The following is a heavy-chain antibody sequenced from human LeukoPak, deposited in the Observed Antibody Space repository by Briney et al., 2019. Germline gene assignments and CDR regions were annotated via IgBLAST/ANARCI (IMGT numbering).Heavy chain of an antibody. Sequence: SLRVSCKPSGYTFTRYYIHWVREAPGQGLEWMGWINPPSGGTNYAQKFQGRVTMTRDTSITTAYMELSSLRSDDTGVYYCARDVGEYCSSTNCYASHYWGQGTRVTVSS. V-gene: IGHV1-2*02. CDR2: INPPSGGT. CDR1: GYTFTRYY. J-gene: IGHJ4*02. D-gene: IGHD2-2*01. CDR3: ARDVGEYCSSTNCYASHY.